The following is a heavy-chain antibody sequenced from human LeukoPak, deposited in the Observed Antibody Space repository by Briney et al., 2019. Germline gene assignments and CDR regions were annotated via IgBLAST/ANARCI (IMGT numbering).Heavy chain of an antibody. CDR3: ARDLSYAFDI. CDR2: ISISSGTT. V-gene: IGHV3-48*02. J-gene: IGHJ3*02. Sequence: GGSLRLSCAASGFTFSSYEMNWVRQAPGKGLEWISYISISSGTTFYADSVKGRFTISRDNAKNSLYLQMNSLRDEDTAVYYCARDLSYAFDIWGQGTMVTVSS. D-gene: IGHD1-26*01. CDR1: GFTFSSYE.